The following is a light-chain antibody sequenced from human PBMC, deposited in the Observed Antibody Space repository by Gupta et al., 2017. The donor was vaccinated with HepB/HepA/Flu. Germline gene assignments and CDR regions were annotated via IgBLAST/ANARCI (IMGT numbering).Light chain of an antibody. J-gene: IGLJ3*02. Sequence: QSGLTQPPSVSATPGQQVTISCSGSTSNIGSSYVSWYQQVPGTAPILIIYDNSQRPSGIPDRFSGSKSGTSATLDITGLQTADEADYYCGTWDYSLSAGVFGGGTTLTVL. CDR2: DNS. V-gene: IGLV1-51*01. CDR1: TSNIGSSY. CDR3: GTWDYSLSAGV.